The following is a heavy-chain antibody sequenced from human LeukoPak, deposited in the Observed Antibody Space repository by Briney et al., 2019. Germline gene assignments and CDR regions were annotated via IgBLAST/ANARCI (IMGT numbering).Heavy chain of an antibody. D-gene: IGHD5-24*01. J-gene: IGHJ5*02. CDR1: GFTFSNYA. CDR2: ISGSSTYI. V-gene: IGHV3-21*01. CDR3: ARRMGRDGYNPNWFDP. Sequence: GGSLRLSCAASGFTFSNYAMNWVRQAPGKGLEWVSSISGSSTYIYYADSVKGRFTISRDNAKNSLYLQMSSLRAEDTAVYYCARRMGRDGYNPNWFDPWGQGTLVTVSS.